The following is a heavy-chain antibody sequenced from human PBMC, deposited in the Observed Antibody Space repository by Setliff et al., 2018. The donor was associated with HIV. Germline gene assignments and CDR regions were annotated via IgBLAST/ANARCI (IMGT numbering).Heavy chain of an antibody. V-gene: IGHV1-69*10. J-gene: IGHJ3*01. D-gene: IGHD3-9*01. CDR2: IAPNLRMP. CDR1: GGTFNTYP. CDR3: AREMSPVLEYFDWLKPRHVFDV. Sequence: SVKVSCKTSGGTFNTYPIAWVRQAPGQGLEWMGGIAPNLRMPNYIQKFKGRLTITADESTSTVYMELTNLRSEDTAMYYCAREMSPVLEYFDWLKPRHVFDVWGQGTVVTVSS.